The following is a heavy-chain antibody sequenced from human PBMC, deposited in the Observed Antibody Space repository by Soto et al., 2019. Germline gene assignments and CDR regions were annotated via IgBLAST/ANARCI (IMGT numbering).Heavy chain of an antibody. V-gene: IGHV3-74*01. CDR1: GFTFSGYW. CDR2: ISSDGSST. CDR3: ARETIRAFDI. J-gene: IGHJ3*02. D-gene: IGHD3-9*01. Sequence: EVQLVESGGGLVQPGGSLRLSCAASGFTFSGYWMHWVRQAPGKGLVWVSRISSDGSSTNYADSLKDRFTISRDNAKSTLYLQMNSLRAEDTAVYYCARETIRAFDIWGQGTMVTVSS.